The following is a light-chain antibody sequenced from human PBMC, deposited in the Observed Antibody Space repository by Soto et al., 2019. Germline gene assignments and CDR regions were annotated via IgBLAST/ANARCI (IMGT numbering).Light chain of an antibody. J-gene: IGKJ5*01. CDR2: DAS. CDR1: QSISSW. Sequence: DLQMTQSPSTLSASVGDRVTITCRASQSISSWLAWYQQKPGKAPKLLIYDASTLESGVPSRFSGGGSGTEFTLTISSLQPDDFATYYCQQHNSFPITFGQGTRLEIK. CDR3: QQHNSFPIT. V-gene: IGKV1-5*01.